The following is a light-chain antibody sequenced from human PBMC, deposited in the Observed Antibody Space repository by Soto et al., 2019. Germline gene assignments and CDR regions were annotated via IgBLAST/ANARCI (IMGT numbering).Light chain of an antibody. CDR2: LGS. Sequence: DIVMTQSPLSLPVTPGEPASISCRSSQSLLHSNGYNYLDWYLQKPGQSPQLLIYLGSNRASGVPDRFSGSGSGTDFTLKISRVQHPAVGVYYCMQALKTLTFGGGTKVDI. J-gene: IGKJ4*01. CDR1: QSLLHSNGYNY. CDR3: MQALKTLT. V-gene: IGKV2-28*01.